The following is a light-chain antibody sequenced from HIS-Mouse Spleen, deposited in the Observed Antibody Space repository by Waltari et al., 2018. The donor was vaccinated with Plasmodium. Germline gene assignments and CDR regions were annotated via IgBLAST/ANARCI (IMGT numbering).Light chain of an antibody. J-gene: IGLJ2*01. CDR2: DDS. V-gene: IGLV3-21*02. CDR3: QVWDSSSDHPV. Sequence: SYVLPQPPSVSVAPGQTARITCGGNNIGSKSVHWYQQEPGQAPVLVVYDDSDRPSGITERFSGSNSGNTATRTISRVEAGDEADYYCQVWDSSSDHPVFGGGTKLTVL. CDR1: NIGSKS.